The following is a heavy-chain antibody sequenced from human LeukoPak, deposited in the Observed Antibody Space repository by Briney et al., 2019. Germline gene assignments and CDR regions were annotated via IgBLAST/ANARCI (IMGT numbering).Heavy chain of an antibody. V-gene: IGHV5-51*01. Sequence: GESLKISCKGSGYSFTSYWIGWVRQMPGKGLEWMGIIYPGDSDTRYSPSFQGQVTISADKSISTAYLQWSSLKASDTAIYYCARQRGASGSYYNALDYWGQGTLVTVSS. CDR3: ARQRGASGSYYNALDY. CDR2: IYPGDSDT. D-gene: IGHD3-10*01. CDR1: GYSFTSYW. J-gene: IGHJ4*02.